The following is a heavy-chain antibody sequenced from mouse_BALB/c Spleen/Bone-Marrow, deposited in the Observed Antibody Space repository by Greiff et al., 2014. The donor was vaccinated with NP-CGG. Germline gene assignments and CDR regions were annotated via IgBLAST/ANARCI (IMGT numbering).Heavy chain of an antibody. Sequence: EVQLVESGGDLVKPGGSLKLSCAASGFTFSRYGMSWVRQTPDKRLEWVANISSGGSYTYYPDCVKGRFTISRDNAKNTLYLHMSSLKSEDTAMYYCARQYGNLGVMDYWGQGTSVTVSS. CDR1: GFTFSRYG. CDR2: ISSGGSYT. CDR3: ARQYGNLGVMDY. V-gene: IGHV5-6*01. D-gene: IGHD2-1*01. J-gene: IGHJ4*01.